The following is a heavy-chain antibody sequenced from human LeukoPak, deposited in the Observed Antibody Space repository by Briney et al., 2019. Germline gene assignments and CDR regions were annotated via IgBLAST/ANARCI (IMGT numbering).Heavy chain of an antibody. CDR1: GGSVSSGSYY. CDR3: ARARLRFDY. Sequence: SETLSLTCTVSGGSVSSGSYYWRWIRQPPGKGLEWIGYIYYGGSTNYNPSLKSRVTISVDTSKNQFSLKLSSVTAADTAVYYCARARLRFDYWGQGTLVTVSS. V-gene: IGHV4-61*01. J-gene: IGHJ4*02. CDR2: IYYGGST. D-gene: IGHD5-12*01.